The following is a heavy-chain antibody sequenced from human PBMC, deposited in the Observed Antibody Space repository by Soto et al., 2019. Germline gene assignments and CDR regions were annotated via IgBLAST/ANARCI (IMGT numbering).Heavy chain of an antibody. J-gene: IGHJ4*02. V-gene: IGHV3-23*01. D-gene: IGHD4-4*01. CDR3: AKPHRDVYSTAFFYH. CDR1: EFTFSTYA. CDR2: ISGSGGGT. Sequence: QPGGSLRLSCAASEFTFSTYAMSWVRQAPGKGLEWVSGISGSGGGTYYADSVEGRFTISRDNSKNTVYLQMNSLRAEDTAVYYCAKPHRDVYSTAFFYHWGQGTLVTVSS.